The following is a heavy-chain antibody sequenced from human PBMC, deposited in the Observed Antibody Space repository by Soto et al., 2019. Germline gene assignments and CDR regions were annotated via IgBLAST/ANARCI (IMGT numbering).Heavy chain of an antibody. CDR1: GYSFTTYT. Sequence: QVQLVQSGAEVKKPGASVKVSCKASGYSFTTYTITWLRQAPGQGLEWMGWISVYNGNTNYARTLQGRATXTXDXTTSTVYMELRSLRSDDTAVYYCARMPAEYVYSLDVWGQGTTVTVSS. CDR2: ISVYNGNT. D-gene: IGHD2-15*01. J-gene: IGHJ6*02. CDR3: ARMPAEYVYSLDV. V-gene: IGHV1-18*04.